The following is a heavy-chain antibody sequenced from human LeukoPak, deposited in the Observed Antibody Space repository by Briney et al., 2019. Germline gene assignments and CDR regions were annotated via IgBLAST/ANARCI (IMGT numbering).Heavy chain of an antibody. CDR2: IYYSGST. V-gene: IGHV4-59*01. Sequence: SETLSLTCTVSGVSISSYYWSWIRQPPGKGLEWIGYIYYSGSTNYNPSLKSRVTISVDTSKNQFSLKLSSVTAADTAVYYCARGFGGSYSGDFDIWGQGTMVTVSS. CDR3: ARGFGGSYSGDFDI. CDR1: GVSISSYY. J-gene: IGHJ3*02. D-gene: IGHD1-26*01.